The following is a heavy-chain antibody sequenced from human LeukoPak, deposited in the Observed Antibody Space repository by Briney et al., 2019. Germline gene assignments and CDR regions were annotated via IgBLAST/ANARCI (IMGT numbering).Heavy chain of an antibody. D-gene: IGHD3-3*01. CDR3: ARDRDFWSGYYYYYYYMDV. Sequence: SQTLSLTCTVSGGSISSGSYYWSWIRQPAGKGLEWIVRIYTSGSTNYNPSLKSRVTISVDTSKNQFSLKLSSVTAADTAVYYCARDRDFWSGYYYYYYYMDVWGKGTTVTVSS. CDR1: GGSISSGSYY. V-gene: IGHV4-61*02. J-gene: IGHJ6*03. CDR2: IYTSGST.